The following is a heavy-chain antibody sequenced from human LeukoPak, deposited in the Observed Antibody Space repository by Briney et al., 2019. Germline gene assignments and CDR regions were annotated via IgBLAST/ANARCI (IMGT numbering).Heavy chain of an antibody. Sequence: GGSLRLSCAASGFTFSSYTMNWVRQAPGKGLEWVSFISTSSNYIYYADSVKGRFTISRDNAKNSLYLQMNSLRAEDTAVYYCAREIAVAAGGGFDYWGQGTLVTVSS. J-gene: IGHJ4*02. CDR1: GFTFSSYT. CDR2: ISTSSNYI. CDR3: AREIAVAAGGGFDY. D-gene: IGHD6-19*01. V-gene: IGHV3-21*01.